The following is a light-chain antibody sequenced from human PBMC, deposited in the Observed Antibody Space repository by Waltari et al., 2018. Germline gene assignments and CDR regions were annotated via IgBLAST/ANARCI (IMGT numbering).Light chain of an antibody. CDR2: AAS. Sequence: DIQMTQSPSSLSASVGDRVTVACRASKDIGNSLAWYQQKPGTIPKLLIYAASSLQGGVPSRFSGSRSGTDFTLTITSLQPEDVGTYYCQKYNFAPWTFGQGTKVEI. V-gene: IGKV1-27*01. CDR1: KDIGNS. J-gene: IGKJ1*01. CDR3: QKYNFAPWT.